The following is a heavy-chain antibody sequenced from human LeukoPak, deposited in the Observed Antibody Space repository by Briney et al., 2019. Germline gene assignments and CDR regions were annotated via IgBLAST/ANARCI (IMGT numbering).Heavy chain of an antibody. D-gene: IGHD2-21*02. Sequence: GESLKISCKGSGHTFSISWIGWVRQKPGEGLEWMGIIYVGDSDTRYNPSFQGQVTISADRSASTAYLQWSSLKSSDTAIYYCARCGHYDAYRVWGQGTLVSVSS. CDR2: IYVGDSDT. V-gene: IGHV5-51*01. J-gene: IGHJ3*01. CDR3: ARCGHYDAYRV. CDR1: GHTFSISW.